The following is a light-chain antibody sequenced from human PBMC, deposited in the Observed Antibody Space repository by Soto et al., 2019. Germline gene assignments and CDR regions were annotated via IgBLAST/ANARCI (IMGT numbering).Light chain of an antibody. Sequence: QSALTQPASVSGSPGQSITISCTGTSSDIGSYNRVSWYQQHPGTAPKLIIYEVNNRPSGVPDRFSGSKSGNTASLTISGLLAEDEADYYCSSFTTSSTYVFGTGTKVTVL. CDR3: SSFTTSSTYV. J-gene: IGLJ1*01. V-gene: IGLV2-18*02. CDR1: SSDIGSYNR. CDR2: EVN.